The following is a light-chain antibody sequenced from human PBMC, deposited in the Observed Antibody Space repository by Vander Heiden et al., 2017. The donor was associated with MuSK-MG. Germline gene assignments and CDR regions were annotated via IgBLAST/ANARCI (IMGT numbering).Light chain of an antibody. J-gene: IGKJ1*01. Sequence: IGMTQSPRYLPVAPGGPASISCRSSQSLLHSNGYNYLDWYLQKPGQSPQLLIYLGSNRASGVPDRFSGSGSGTDFTLKISRVESEDVGVYYCRQALQTPRTFGQGTKVEIK. V-gene: IGKV2-28*01. CDR2: LGS. CDR3: RQALQTPRT. CDR1: QSLLHSNGYNY.